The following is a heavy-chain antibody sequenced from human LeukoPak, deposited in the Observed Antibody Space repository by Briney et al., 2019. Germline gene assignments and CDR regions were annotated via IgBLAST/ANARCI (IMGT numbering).Heavy chain of an antibody. J-gene: IGHJ4*02. D-gene: IGHD6-13*01. V-gene: IGHV3-20*04. Sequence: PGGSLRLSCAASGFTFDDYGMSWVRQAPGKGLEWVSGINWNGGSTGYADSVKGRFTISRDNAKNSLYLQMNSLRAEDTAVYYCATRGSSSWYKRKKGFDYWGQGTLVTVSS. CDR3: ATRGSSSWYKRKKGFDY. CDR2: INWNGGST. CDR1: GFTFDDYG.